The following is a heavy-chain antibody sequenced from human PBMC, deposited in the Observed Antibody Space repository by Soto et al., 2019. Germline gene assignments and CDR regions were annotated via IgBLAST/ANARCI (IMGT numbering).Heavy chain of an antibody. J-gene: IGHJ5*02. V-gene: IGHV4-59*01. CDR2: IYHSGRT. CDR3: ARETDYDYVDL. CDR1: GGSISSDC. Sequence: QVQLQESGPGLVKPSETLALTCTVSGGSISSDCWCWIRQRPGKGLEWNGHIYHSGRTNYNPSLKSRVTISIDPSTRQFSLLLTSVTAADKAVYFCARETDYDYVDLWGKGTLVTVSS. D-gene: IGHD4-17*01.